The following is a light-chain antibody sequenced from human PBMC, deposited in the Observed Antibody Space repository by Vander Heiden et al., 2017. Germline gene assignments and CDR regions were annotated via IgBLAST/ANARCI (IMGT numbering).Light chain of an antibody. J-gene: IGKJ5*01. CDR1: QSVNIF. CDR2: NAS. CDR3: QQRSNWPIT. Sequence: EIVLTQPPATLSLSPGERATLSCRASQSVNIFLAWYQQKPGQAPRLLISNASNRATGIPARFSGSGSGTDFTLTISSLDPEDFAVYYCQQRSNWPITFGQGTRLEIK. V-gene: IGKV3-11*01.